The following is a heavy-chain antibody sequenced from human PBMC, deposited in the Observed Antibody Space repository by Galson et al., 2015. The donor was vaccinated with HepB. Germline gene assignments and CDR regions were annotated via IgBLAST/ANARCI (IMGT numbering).Heavy chain of an antibody. CDR1: GFTFNDYA. Sequence: SLRLSCAASGFTFNDYAVNWVRQAPGKGLEWVSSISGVGDSTHYADSVKGRFTISRDISKNTLYLQMNSPRAEDTAVYYCAKDLAYYYDTSDYYEGVFDYWGQGTLVTVSS. CDR2: ISGVGDST. CDR3: AKDLAYYYDTSDYYEGVFDY. D-gene: IGHD3-22*01. V-gene: IGHV3-23*01. J-gene: IGHJ4*02.